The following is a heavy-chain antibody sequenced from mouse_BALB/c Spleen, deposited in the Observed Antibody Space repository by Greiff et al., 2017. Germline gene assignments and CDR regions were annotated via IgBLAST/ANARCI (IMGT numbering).Heavy chain of an antibody. J-gene: IGHJ3*01. Sequence: EVMLVESGGGLVQPGGSLRLSCATSGFTFTDYYMSWVRQPPGKALEWLGFIRNKANGYTTEYSASVKGRFTISRDNSQSILYLQMNTLRAEDSATYYCARERYDTAYWGQGTLVTVSA. CDR1: GFTFTDYY. D-gene: IGHD2-14*01. CDR2: IRNKANGYTT. CDR3: ARERYDTAY. V-gene: IGHV7-3*02.